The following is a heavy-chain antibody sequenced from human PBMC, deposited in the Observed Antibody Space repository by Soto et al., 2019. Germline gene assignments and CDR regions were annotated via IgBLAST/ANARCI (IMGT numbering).Heavy chain of an antibody. D-gene: IGHD1-1*01. Sequence: GGSLRLSCVASGFNFGTYAIHWVRQAPGKGLQWVALIAYDGINTYYADSVKGRFTISRDNSKNTLHLQMNSLRPEDTGVYFCARVTPGNNLYYFSGLDVWGQGTSVTVSS. V-gene: IGHV3-30-3*01. CDR3: ARVTPGNNLYYFSGLDV. J-gene: IGHJ6*02. CDR2: IAYDGINT. CDR1: GFNFGTYA.